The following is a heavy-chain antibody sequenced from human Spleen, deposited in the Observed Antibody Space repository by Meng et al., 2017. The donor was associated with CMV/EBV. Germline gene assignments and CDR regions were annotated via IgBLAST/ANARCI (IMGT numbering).Heavy chain of an antibody. J-gene: IGHJ4*02. Sequence: GGSLRLSCAASGFIFSSYWMTWVRQAPGKGLEWVANIKEDGSEKYYVDSVKGRFTISRDNAKNSVYLQINGLRAEDTAVYYCAREMKVAGEDHWGQGTLVTVSS. V-gene: IGHV3-7*01. D-gene: IGHD3-22*01. CDR2: IKEDGSEK. CDR1: GFIFSSYW. CDR3: AREMKVAGEDH.